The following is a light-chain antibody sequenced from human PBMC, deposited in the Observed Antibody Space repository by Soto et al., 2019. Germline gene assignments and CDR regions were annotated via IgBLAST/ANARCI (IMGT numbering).Light chain of an antibody. CDR3: QQYNYWPWT. V-gene: IGKV3-15*01. CDR1: QSVSSN. CDR2: GAS. Sequence: EIVMTQSPATLSVSPGERATLSCRASQSVSSNLAWYQQKPGQAPRLLIYGASTRATGIPARFSGSGSETKFTLTISSLQSEDFAVYYCQQYNYWPWTFGQGTKVEIK. J-gene: IGKJ1*01.